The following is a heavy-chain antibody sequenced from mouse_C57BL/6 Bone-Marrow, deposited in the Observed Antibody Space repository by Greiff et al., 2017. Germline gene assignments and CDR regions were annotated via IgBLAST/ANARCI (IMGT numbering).Heavy chain of an antibody. CDR2: INPNNGGT. CDR1: GYTFTDYN. V-gene: IGHV1-18*01. J-gene: IGHJ3*01. D-gene: IGHD4-1*01. Sequence: EVQRVESGPELVKPGASVKIPCKASGYTFTDYNMDWVKQSHGKSLEWIGDINPNNGGTIYNQKFKGKATLTVDKSSSTAYMELRSLTSEDTAVYYCARRWDGSAWFAYWGQGTLVTVSA. CDR3: ARRWDGSAWFAY.